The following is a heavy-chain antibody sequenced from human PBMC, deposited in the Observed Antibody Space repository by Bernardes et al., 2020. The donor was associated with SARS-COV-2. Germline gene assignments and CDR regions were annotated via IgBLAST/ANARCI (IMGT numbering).Heavy chain of an antibody. Sequence: SGPTLVKPTETLTLTCTVSGFSLSNARMGVSWIRQPPGKALEWLAHIFSNDEKSYSTSLKSRLTISKDTSKSQVVLTMTNMDPVDTATYYCARIPRGDFWSGYVLGGMDVWGQGTTVTVSS. D-gene: IGHD3-3*01. V-gene: IGHV2-26*01. CDR1: GFSLSNARMG. J-gene: IGHJ6*02. CDR3: ARIPRGDFWSGYVLGGMDV. CDR2: IFSNDEK.